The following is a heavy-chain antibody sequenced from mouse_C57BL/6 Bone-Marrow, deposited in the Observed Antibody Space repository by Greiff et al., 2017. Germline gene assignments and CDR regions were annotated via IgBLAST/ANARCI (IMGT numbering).Heavy chain of an antibody. D-gene: IGHD4-1*01. Sequence: QVQLQQSGPELVKPGASVKISCKASGYAFSSSWMNWVKQRPGTGLEWIGRIYPGDGDTNYNGKFKGKATLTADKSSSTAYMQLSSLTSEDSAVYFCARGRTGFDYWGQGTTLTVSS. V-gene: IGHV1-82*01. CDR3: ARGRTGFDY. CDR1: GYAFSSSW. J-gene: IGHJ2*01. CDR2: IYPGDGDT.